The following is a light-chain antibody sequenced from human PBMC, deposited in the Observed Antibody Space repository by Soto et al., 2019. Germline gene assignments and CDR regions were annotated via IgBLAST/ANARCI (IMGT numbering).Light chain of an antibody. CDR3: QQHSGYPPVT. J-gene: IGKJ4*01. Sequence: DILLTQSPSFLSASVGDRVTITCRASQSICSNLAWYQQKPGKAPKLLIYAASTLQSGVPPRFSGSGSGTEFTLTLSSLQPEDFATYYCQQHSGYPPVTFGGGTKVEIK. V-gene: IGKV1-9*01. CDR2: AAS. CDR1: QSICSN.